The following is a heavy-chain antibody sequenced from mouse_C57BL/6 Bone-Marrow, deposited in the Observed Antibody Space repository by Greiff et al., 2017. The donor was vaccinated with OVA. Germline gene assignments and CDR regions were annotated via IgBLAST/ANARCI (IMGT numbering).Heavy chain of an antibody. CDR3: AQLGIYYYGSSSAWFAY. J-gene: IGHJ3*01. CDR2: IDPSDSYT. CDR1: GYTFTSYW. Sequence: QVQLQQPGAELVKPGASVKLSCKASGYTFTSYWMQWVKQRPGQGREWIGEIDPSDSYTNYNQKFKGKATLTVDTSSSTAYMQLSSLTSEDSAVYYCAQLGIYYYGSSSAWFAYWGQGTLVTVSA. V-gene: IGHV1-50*01. D-gene: IGHD1-1*01.